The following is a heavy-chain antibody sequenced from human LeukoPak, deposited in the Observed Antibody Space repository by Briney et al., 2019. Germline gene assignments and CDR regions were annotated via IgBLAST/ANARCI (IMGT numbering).Heavy chain of an antibody. J-gene: IGHJ4*02. V-gene: IGHV3-21*01. CDR2: ISSSSSYI. D-gene: IGHD1-26*01. CDR1: GFTFSSYS. CDR3: ARESRTYSGSYTEDGYFDY. Sequence: GGSLRLSCAASGFTFSSYSMNWVRQAPGKGLEWVSSISSSSSYIYYADSVKGRFTISRDNAKNSLYLQMNSLRAEDTAVYYCARESRTYSGSYTEDGYFDYWGQGTLVTVSS.